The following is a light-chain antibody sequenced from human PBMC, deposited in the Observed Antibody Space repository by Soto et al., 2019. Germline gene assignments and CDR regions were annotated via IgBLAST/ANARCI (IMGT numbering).Light chain of an antibody. CDR2: GAS. V-gene: IGKV3-15*01. CDR3: QQYLNWLT. Sequence: EIVMTQSPATLSVSPGERATLSCRASQSVSSNLVWYQQKPGQAPRLLIYGASPRATGIPARLSGSGSGTEFTLTISSLQSEDFAVYYCQQYLNWLTFGGGTKVEVK. CDR1: QSVSSN. J-gene: IGKJ4*01.